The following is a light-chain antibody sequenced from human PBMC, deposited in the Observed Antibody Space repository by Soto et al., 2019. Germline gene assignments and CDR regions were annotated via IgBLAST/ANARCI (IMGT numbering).Light chain of an antibody. V-gene: IGLV2-14*01. J-gene: IGLJ2*01. Sequence: QPASVSGSPGQSITISCTGTSSDVGGYNYVSWYQQYPGKAPKLMIYDVSHRPSGVSNRFSGSKSGNTASLTISGLQAEDEADYYCSSYTSSNTVVFGGGTKLTVL. CDR1: SSDVGGYNY. CDR2: DVS. CDR3: SSYTSSNTVV.